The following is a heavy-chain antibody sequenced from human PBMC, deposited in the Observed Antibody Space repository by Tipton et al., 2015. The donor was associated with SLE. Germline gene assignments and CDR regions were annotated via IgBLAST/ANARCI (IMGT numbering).Heavy chain of an antibody. J-gene: IGHJ4*02. CDR1: GGSIRSHY. D-gene: IGHD6-13*01. CDR2: IYYSGST. V-gene: IGHV4-59*11. Sequence: TLSLTCTVSGGSIRSHYWSWIRQPPGKGLEWIGYIYYSGSTNYNPSLKSRVTLSVDTSKNQFSLKLSSVTAADTAVYYCARSAGYGSSWAHFDYWGPGTLVTVSS. CDR3: ARSAGYGSSWAHFDY.